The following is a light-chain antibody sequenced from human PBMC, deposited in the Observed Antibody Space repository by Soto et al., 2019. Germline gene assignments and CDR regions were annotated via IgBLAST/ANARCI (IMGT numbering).Light chain of an antibody. CDR3: QQYYNGRHHT. CDR1: QSVVTN. J-gene: IGKJ2*01. V-gene: IGKV3-15*01. CDR2: AAS. Sequence: EIVMTQSPATLSVSLGESATLSCRASQSVVTNLAWYQLTPGQAPRLLIYAASTRATGIPARFSGSGSGTEFILTISSLQSEDFAVYYCQQYYNGRHHTFGQGTKLEIK.